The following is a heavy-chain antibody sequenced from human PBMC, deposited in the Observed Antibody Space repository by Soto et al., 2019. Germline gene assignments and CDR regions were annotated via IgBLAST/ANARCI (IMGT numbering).Heavy chain of an antibody. CDR2: IYYSGST. CDR3: ATSRGDFPSAFDY. J-gene: IGHJ4*02. Sequence: SETLSLTCTVSGGSISSYYWSWIRQPPGKGLEWIGYIYYSGSTNYNPSLKSRVTISVDTSKNQFSLKLSSVTAADTAVYYCATSRGDFPSAFDYWGQGTLVTVSS. D-gene: IGHD4-17*01. CDR1: GGSISSYY. V-gene: IGHV4-59*01.